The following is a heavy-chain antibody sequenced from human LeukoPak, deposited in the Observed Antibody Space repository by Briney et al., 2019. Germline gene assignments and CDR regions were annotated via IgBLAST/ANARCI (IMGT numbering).Heavy chain of an antibody. CDR2: INAGNGNT. CDR3: ARGDYYESSGHQLFDY. J-gene: IGHJ4*02. D-gene: IGHD3-22*01. CDR1: GYTFTSYA. Sequence: GASVKVSCKASGYTFTSYAMHWVRQAPGQRLEWMGWINAGNGNTKYSQKFQGRVTITRDTSASTAYMELSSLRSEDTAVYYCARGDYYESSGHQLFDYWGQGTLVTVSS. V-gene: IGHV1-3*01.